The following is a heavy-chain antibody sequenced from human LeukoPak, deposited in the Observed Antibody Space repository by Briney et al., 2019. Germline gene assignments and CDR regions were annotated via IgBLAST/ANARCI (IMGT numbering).Heavy chain of an antibody. D-gene: IGHD3-22*01. CDR2: INPSGGST. CDR3: ARDYYDSRGRIYYYFYYMDV. V-gene: IGHV1-46*01. J-gene: IGHJ6*03. Sequence: GASVKVSCKASGYTFTSYYMHWVRQAPGQGLEWMGIINPSGGSTTYAQKFQGRVTMTRDTSTSTVYMELSSLRSDDTAVYYCARDYYDSRGRIYYYFYYMDVWGKGTTVTISS. CDR1: GYTFTSYY.